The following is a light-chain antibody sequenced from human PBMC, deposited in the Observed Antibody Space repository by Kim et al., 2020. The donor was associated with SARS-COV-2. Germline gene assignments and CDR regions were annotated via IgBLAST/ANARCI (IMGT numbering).Light chain of an antibody. J-gene: IGKJ1*01. CDR2: AAS. CDR3: QQTYSSPWT. Sequence: DIQMTQSPSSLSASVGDRVTITCRASQSISSYLNWYQQTPGKVPKLLIYAASSLQSGVPSRFSGSGSGTEFTLTIDSLQPEDFATYYCQQTYSSPWTFGQGTKVDIK. CDR1: QSISSY. V-gene: IGKV1-39*01.